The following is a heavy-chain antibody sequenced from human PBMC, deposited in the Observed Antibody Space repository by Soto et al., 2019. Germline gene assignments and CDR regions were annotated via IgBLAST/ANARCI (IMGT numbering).Heavy chain of an antibody. V-gene: IGHV4-30-4*01. J-gene: IGHJ4*02. D-gene: IGHD3-16*01. Sequence: SETLSLTCTVSGGSISSGDYYWSWIRQPPGKGLEWIGYIYYSGSTYYNPSLKSRVTISVDTSKNQFSLKLSSVTAADTAVYYCARALETRGDYVWYYFDYWGQGTLVTVSS. CDR1: GGSISSGDYY. CDR2: IYYSGST. CDR3: ARALETRGDYVWYYFDY.